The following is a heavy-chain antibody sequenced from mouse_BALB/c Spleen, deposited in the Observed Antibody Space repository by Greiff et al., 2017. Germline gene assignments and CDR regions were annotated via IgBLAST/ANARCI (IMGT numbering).Heavy chain of an antibody. D-gene: IGHD2-1*01. CDR3: ARDGKRYFDY. J-gene: IGHJ2*01. CDR2: IYPGDGDT. V-gene: IGHV1-80*01. Sequence: QVQLKESGAELVRPGSSVKISCKASGYAFSSYWMNWVKQRPGQGLEWIGQIYPGDGDTNYNGKFKGKATLTADKSSSTAYMQLSSLTSEDSAVYFCARDGKRYFDYWGQGTTRTVSS. CDR1: GYAFSSYW.